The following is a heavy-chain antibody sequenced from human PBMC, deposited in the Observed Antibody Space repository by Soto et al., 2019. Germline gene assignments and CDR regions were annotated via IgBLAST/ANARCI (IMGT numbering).Heavy chain of an antibody. CDR3: ALFQTYYYDSSGAKNDY. V-gene: IGHV4-31*03. Sequence: SETLSLTCTVSGGSISSGGYYWSWIRQHPGKGLEWIGYIYYSGSTYYNPSLKSRVTISVDTSKNQFSLKLSSVTAADTAVYYCALFQTYYYDSSGAKNDYWGQGTLVTVSS. D-gene: IGHD3-22*01. CDR2: IYYSGST. J-gene: IGHJ4*02. CDR1: GGSISSGGYY.